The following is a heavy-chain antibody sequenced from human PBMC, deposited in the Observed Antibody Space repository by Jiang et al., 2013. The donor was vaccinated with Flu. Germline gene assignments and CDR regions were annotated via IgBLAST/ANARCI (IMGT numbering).Heavy chain of an antibody. V-gene: IGHV4-4*02. J-gene: IGHJ3*01. CDR3: ARDPPRLSGYSGGAVAYDL. Sequence: SGSGLVKPSGTLSLTCTVSGGSITTNNWWNWVRQVPGKGLEWIAEIYHTGSNNYNPSLRSRVTISVDKSTNQFSLRVNSVTAADTGVYYCARDPPRLSGYSGGAVAYDLWGPGTKVTVSS. CDR2: IYHTGSN. CDR1: GGSITTNNW. D-gene: IGHD5-12*01.